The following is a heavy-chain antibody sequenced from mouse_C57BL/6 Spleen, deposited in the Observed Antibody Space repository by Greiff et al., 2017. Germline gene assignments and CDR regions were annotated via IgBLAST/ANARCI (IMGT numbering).Heavy chain of an antibody. CDR2: ISYDGSN. J-gene: IGHJ4*01. CDR3: ARDRNDGYFYAMDY. D-gene: IGHD2-3*01. V-gene: IGHV3-6*01. Sequence: DVKLVESGPGLVKPSQSLSLTCSVTGYSITSGYYWNWIRQFPGNKLEWMGYISYDGSNNYNPSLKNRISITRDTSKNQFFLKLNSVTTEDTATYYCARDRNDGYFYAMDYWGQGTSVTVSS. CDR1: GYSITSGYY.